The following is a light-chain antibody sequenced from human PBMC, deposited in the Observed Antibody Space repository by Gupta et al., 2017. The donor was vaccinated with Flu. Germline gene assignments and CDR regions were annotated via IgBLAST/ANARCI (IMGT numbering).Light chain of an antibody. Sequence: DIVMTQSPDSLAVSLGERATINCKSSQSVLYSSNNKNYLAWYQQKPGQPPKLLIYWASTRESGVPDRFSGSGSGTDFTLTISSLQAEDVAVYYCQQYYSTPSYTFGQGTKLGIK. CDR2: WAS. V-gene: IGKV4-1*01. CDR1: QSVLYSSNNKNY. J-gene: IGKJ2*01. CDR3: QQYYSTPSYT.